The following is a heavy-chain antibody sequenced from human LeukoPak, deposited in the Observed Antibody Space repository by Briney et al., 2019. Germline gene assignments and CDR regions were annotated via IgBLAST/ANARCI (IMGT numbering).Heavy chain of an antibody. CDR3: ARGRGDYGDFDY. D-gene: IGHD4-17*01. CDR2: IYYSGST. CDR1: GGSISSYY. Sequence: SETLSLTCTVSGGSISSYYWSWIRQPPGKGLEWIGYIYYSGSTNYNPSLKSRVTISVDTSKNQFSLKLSSVTAADTAVYCCARGRGDYGDFDYWGQGTLVTVSS. V-gene: IGHV4-59*01. J-gene: IGHJ4*02.